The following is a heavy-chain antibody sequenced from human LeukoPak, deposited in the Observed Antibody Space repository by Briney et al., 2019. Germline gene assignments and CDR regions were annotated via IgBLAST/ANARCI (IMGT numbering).Heavy chain of an antibody. V-gene: IGHV1-2*06. Sequence: ASVKVSCKASGYTLTGYHMHWVRQAPGQGLEWMGRINPNSGDTNYAQKFQGRVAMTRDTSISTAFMELTRLRSDDTAVYYCARDYCSSTSCLFDYWGQGTLVTVSS. J-gene: IGHJ4*02. D-gene: IGHD2-2*01. CDR1: GYTLTGYH. CDR3: ARDYCSSTSCLFDY. CDR2: INPNSGDT.